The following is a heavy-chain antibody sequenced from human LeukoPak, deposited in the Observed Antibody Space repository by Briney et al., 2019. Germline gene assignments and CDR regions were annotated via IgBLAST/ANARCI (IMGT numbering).Heavy chain of an antibody. V-gene: IGHV4-59*01. CDR1: GGSISSYY. CDR3: ARDILTGYYSGWFDP. J-gene: IGHJ5*02. Sequence: SETLSLTCTVSGGSISSYYWSWIRQPPGKGLEWIGYIYYSGSTNYNPSLKSRVTISVDTSKNQFSLKLSSVTAADTAVYYCARDILTGYYSGWFDPWGQGTPVTVSS. CDR2: IYYSGST. D-gene: IGHD3-9*01.